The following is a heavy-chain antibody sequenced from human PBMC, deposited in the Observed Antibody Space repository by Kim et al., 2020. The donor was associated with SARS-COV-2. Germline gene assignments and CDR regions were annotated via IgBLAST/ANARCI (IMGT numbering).Heavy chain of an antibody. CDR1: GINFRDHY. CDR2: ISASGGYT. V-gene: IGHV3-11*06. D-gene: IGHD5-12*01. CDR3: ARDTRDGYKEFDL. Sequence: GGSLRLSCVASGINFRDHYMSWIRQAPGKGLEWVSYISASGGYTTYADSVSGRFTISRDNAKNSLFLQMNSLRAEDSAFYYCARDTRDGYKEFDLWGQGTLVTVSS. J-gene: IGHJ4*02.